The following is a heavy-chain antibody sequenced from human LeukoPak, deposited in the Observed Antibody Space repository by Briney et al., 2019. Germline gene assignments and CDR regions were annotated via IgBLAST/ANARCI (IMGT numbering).Heavy chain of an antibody. CDR2: ISSNSIYT. CDR3: ARVSGPYYVFDS. V-gene: IGHV3-11*05. CDR1: GFTFTDYY. D-gene: IGHD1-26*01. J-gene: IGHJ4*02. Sequence: PGGSLRLSCAASGFTFTDYYMSWIRQAPGKGLEWVSHISSNSIYTSYADSVKGRFTISRDNAKNSLYLQMNSLTAEDTAVFYCARVSGPYYVFDSWGQGTLVTVSS.